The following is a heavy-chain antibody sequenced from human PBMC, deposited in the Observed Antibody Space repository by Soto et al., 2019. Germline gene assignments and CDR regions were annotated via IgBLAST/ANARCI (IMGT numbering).Heavy chain of an antibody. J-gene: IGHJ3*02. V-gene: IGHV4-59*01. CDR2: IFYSGST. Sequence: QVQLQESGPGLVKPSETLFLTCTVSGDSISSSYWSWIRQPPGKGLEWIGYIFYSGSTDYNPSLKSRVTISVDTSKNQFSLNLSSVTAADTAVYYCARAVAFDIWGQGTVVTVSS. CDR1: GDSISSSY. CDR3: ARAVAFDI.